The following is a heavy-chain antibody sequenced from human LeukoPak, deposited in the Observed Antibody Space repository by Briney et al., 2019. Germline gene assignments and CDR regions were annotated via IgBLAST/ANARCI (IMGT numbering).Heavy chain of an antibody. CDR3: ARDTGLAQLGPQYFQH. J-gene: IGHJ1*01. V-gene: IGHV1-18*01. Sequence: ASVKVSCKASGYTFTTYNINWVRQAPGQGLEWMGWITADNGNTNYAQKFQGRVTMTTDTSTSTVYMELRSLRSEDTAVYYCARDTGLAQLGPQYFQHWGQGTLVTVSS. CDR1: GYTFTTYN. D-gene: IGHD6-13*01. CDR2: ITADNGNT.